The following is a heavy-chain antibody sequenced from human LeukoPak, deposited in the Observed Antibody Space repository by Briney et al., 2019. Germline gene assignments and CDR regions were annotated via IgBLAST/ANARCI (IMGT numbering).Heavy chain of an antibody. J-gene: IGHJ4*02. CDR2: ISGSGGRT. Sequence: TGGSLRLSCAASGFTFRSFALSWVRQAPGKGLEWISGISGSGGRTDYADSVKGRFTISRDNSKNTLYLQMSSLRADDTALYYCAKSPPRCSGGSCYGYWGQGTLVTVSS. CDR1: GFTFRSFA. CDR3: AKSPPRCSGGSCYGY. D-gene: IGHD2-15*01. V-gene: IGHV3-23*01.